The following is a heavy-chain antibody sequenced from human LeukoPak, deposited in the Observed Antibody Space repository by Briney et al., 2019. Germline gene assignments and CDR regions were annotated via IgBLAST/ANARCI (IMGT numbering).Heavy chain of an antibody. J-gene: IGHJ4*02. D-gene: IGHD1-26*01. V-gene: IGHV3-7*01. CDR3: ARGEPTSSFRPFDY. CDR1: GFTFSSYW. Sequence: GGSLRLSCAASGFTFSSYWMSWVRQAPGKGLEWVADIKADGSETHYVDPLKGRFTISRDNANNLLYLQMDSLRVEDTAVYYCARGEPTSSFRPFDYWGQGILVTVSS. CDR2: IKADGSET.